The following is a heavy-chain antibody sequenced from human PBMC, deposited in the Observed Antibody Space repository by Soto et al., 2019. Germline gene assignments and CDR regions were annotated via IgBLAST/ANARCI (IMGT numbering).Heavy chain of an antibody. V-gene: IGHV3-23*01. D-gene: IGHD3-10*01. CDR2: ISGSGGST. CDR3: AKGGARGTYYYYYGMEV. CDR1: GFTFSSYA. J-gene: IGHJ6*02. Sequence: GSLRLSCAASGFTFSSYAMSWVRQAPGKGLEWVSAISGSGGSTYYADSVKGRFTISRDNSKNTLYLQMNSLRDEDTAVYYCAKGGARGTYYYYYGMEVWGQGTTVTVSS.